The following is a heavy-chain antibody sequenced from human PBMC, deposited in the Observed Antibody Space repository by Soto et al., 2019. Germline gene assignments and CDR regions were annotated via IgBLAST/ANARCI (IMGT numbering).Heavy chain of an antibody. CDR2: TYYRSKWYN. CDR3: AREGDGGYCSGGSCYHGHNWFDP. J-gene: IGHJ5*02. Sequence: SQTLSLTCAISGDSVSSNSAAWNWIRQSPSRGLEWLGRTYYRSKWYNDYAVSVKSRITINPDTSKNQFSLQLNSVTPEDTAVYYCAREGDGGYCSGGSCYHGHNWFDPWGQGTLVTVSS. CDR1: GDSVSSNSAA. D-gene: IGHD2-15*01. V-gene: IGHV6-1*01.